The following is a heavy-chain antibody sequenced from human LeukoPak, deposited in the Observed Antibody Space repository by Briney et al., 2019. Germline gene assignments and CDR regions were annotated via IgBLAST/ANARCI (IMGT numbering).Heavy chain of an antibody. CDR2: ISGSGGST. D-gene: IGHD1-1*01. V-gene: IGHV3-23*01. J-gene: IGHJ4*02. Sequence: GGSLRLSCAASGFTFSSYSMNWVRQAPGKGLEWVSAISGSGGSTYYADSVKGRFTISRDNSKNTLYLQMNSLRAEDTAVYYCARDRYGMDHWGQGTLVTVSS. CDR1: GFTFSSYS. CDR3: ARDRYGMDH.